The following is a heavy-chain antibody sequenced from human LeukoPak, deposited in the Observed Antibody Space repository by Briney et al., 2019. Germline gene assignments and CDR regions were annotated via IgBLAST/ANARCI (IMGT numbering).Heavy chain of an antibody. Sequence: SETLSLTCTVSGGSISSSSYYWGWIRQPPGKGLEWIGSIYYSGSTHYNPSLKSRVTISVDTSKNQFSLKLSSVTAADTAVYYCARPNMVRGVIRSLDPWGQGTLVTVSS. CDR2: IYYSGST. CDR1: GGSISSSSYY. CDR3: ARPNMVRGVIRSLDP. D-gene: IGHD3-10*01. V-gene: IGHV4-39*01. J-gene: IGHJ5*02.